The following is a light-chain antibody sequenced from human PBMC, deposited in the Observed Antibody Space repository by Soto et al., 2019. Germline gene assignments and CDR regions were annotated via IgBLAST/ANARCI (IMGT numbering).Light chain of an antibody. CDR2: WAS. CDR3: QHYYSPPWT. V-gene: IGKV4-1*01. Sequence: DLVMTQSPDTLAVSLGERATINCKSSQSIFYNPNNRNYLAWYQQKPRQPPKLLVTWASSRESGVPDRFSGSGSGTDFTLTISSLQAEDVAVYYCQHYYSPPWTFGQGTRVEIK. CDR1: QSIFYNPNNRNY. J-gene: IGKJ1*01.